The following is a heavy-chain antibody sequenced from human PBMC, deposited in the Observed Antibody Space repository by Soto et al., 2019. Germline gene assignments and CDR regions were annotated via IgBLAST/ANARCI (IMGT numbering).Heavy chain of an antibody. CDR1: GYTFTSYG. V-gene: IGHV1-18*01. CDR3: ARQLENYYYYYMDV. J-gene: IGHJ6*03. D-gene: IGHD1-1*01. CDR2: ISAYNGNT. Sequence: ASVKVSCKASGYTFTSYGISWVRQAPGQGLEWMGWISAYNGNTNYAQKLQGRVTMTTDTSTSTAYMELRSLRSDDTAVYYCARQLENYYYYYMDVWGKGTTVTVSS.